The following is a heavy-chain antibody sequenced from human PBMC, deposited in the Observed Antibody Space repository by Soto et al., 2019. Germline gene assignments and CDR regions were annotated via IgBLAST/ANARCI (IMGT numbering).Heavy chain of an antibody. CDR1: GGTFSSYA. CDR3: ARRFHSWFDP. J-gene: IGHJ5*02. Sequence: ASVKVSCKASGGTFSSYAISWVRQAPGQGLEWMGGIIPIFGTANYAQKFQGRVTITADESTSTAYMELRSLRSEDTAVYYCARRFHSWFDPWGQGTLVTVSS. V-gene: IGHV1-69*13. CDR2: IIPIFGTA.